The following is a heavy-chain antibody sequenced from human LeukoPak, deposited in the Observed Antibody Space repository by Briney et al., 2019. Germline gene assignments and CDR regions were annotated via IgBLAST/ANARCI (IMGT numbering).Heavy chain of an antibody. CDR1: GGSISSYY. Sequence: PSETLSLTCTVSGGSISSYYWSWIRQPPGKGLEWIGFIYYSGSTNYNPSLKSRVTISVDTSKNHFSLKLSSVTAADTAVYYCATTSCCNLWSFELWGRGTLVTVSS. J-gene: IGHJ2*01. V-gene: IGHV4-59*08. CDR2: IYYSGST. CDR3: ATTSCCNLWSFEL. D-gene: IGHD2-2*01.